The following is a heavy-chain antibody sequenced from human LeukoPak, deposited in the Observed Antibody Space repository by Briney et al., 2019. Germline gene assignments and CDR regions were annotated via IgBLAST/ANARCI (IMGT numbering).Heavy chain of an antibody. D-gene: IGHD1-26*01. J-gene: IGHJ4*02. V-gene: IGHV3-21*04. CDR3: VRDRGTYRPIDY. CDR1: AFSLNAYN. CDR2: ISYTGTYI. Sequence: GGSLRLSCAASAFSLNAYNMNWVRQAPGKGLEWVSSISYTGTYIYYADSVKGRFTISRDNAQNSLYLQMNSQRAEDTAIYYCVRDRGTYRPIDYWGQGTLVTVSS.